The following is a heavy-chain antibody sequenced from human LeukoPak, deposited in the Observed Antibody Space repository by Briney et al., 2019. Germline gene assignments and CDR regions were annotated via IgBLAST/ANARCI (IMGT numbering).Heavy chain of an antibody. D-gene: IGHD1-26*01. J-gene: IGHJ4*02. CDR1: GGSISSGGYS. V-gene: IGHV4-30-2*01. Sequence: SGTLSLTCAVSGGSISSGGYSWSWIRQPPGKGLEWIGYIYHSGSTYYNPSLKSRVTISVDRSKNQFSLKLSSVTAADTAVYYCARGVGRPPYYFDYWGQGTLVTVSS. CDR2: IYHSGST. CDR3: ARGVGRPPYYFDY.